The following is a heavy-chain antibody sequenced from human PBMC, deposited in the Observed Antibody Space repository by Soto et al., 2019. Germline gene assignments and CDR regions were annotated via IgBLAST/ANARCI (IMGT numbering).Heavy chain of an antibody. CDR2: IGGRGNSA. D-gene: IGHD5-12*01. CDR1: GFIFTNYA. J-gene: IGHJ3*01. CDR3: VREGRGSFDF. V-gene: IGHV3-23*01. Sequence: GGSLRLSCAASGFIFTNYAMNWVRQAPGKGLEWVSVIGGRGNSAYYADSVQGRFTISRDNSKNTLSLQMSSLTADDTAIYYCVREGRGSFDFWGRRTMVTVSS.